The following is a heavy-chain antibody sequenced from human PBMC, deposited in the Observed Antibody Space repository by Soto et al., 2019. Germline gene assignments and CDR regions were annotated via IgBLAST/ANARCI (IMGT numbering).Heavy chain of an antibody. D-gene: IGHD3-9*01. CDR1: GGSISSGDYY. J-gene: IGHJ6*02. V-gene: IGHV4-30-4*01. CDR3: ARAPTGYRYYYGMDV. Sequence: SETLSLTCTVSGGSISSGDYYWSWIRQPPGKGLEWIGYIYYSGSTYYNPSLKSRVTISVDTSKNQFSLKLSSVTAADTAVYYCARAPTGYRYYYGMDVGGQGTTVTVSS. CDR2: IYYSGST.